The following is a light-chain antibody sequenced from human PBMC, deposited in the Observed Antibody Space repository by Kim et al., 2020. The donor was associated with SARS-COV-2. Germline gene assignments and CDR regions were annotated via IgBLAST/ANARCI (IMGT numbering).Light chain of an antibody. CDR3: QQRYNWPPIT. J-gene: IGKJ5*01. Sequence: EIVLTQSPATLSLSPGERATLSCRASQSVSSYLAWYQQKPGQAPRLLIYDASNRATGIPARFSGSGSATDFTLTITSLEPEVFAVYYCQQRYNWPPITFGQGTRLEIK. V-gene: IGKV3-11*01. CDR2: DAS. CDR1: QSVSSY.